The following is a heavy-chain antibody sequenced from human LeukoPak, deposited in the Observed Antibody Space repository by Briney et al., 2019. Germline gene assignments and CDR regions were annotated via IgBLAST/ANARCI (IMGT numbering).Heavy chain of an antibody. D-gene: IGHD6-19*01. CDR2: ISYDGSNK. V-gene: IGHV3-30*03. CDR3: ARVSSGWLHDAFDI. CDR1: GFTFSSYG. Sequence: QSGGSLRLSCAASGFTFSSYGMHWVRQAPGKGLEWVAVISYDGSNKYYADSVKGRFTISRDNSKNTLYLQMNSLRAEDTAVYYCARVSSGWLHDAFDIWGQGTMVTVSS. J-gene: IGHJ3*02.